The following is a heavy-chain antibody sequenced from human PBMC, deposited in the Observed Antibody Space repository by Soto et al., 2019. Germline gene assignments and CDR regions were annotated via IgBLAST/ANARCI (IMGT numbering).Heavy chain of an antibody. J-gene: IGHJ5*02. CDR1: GYTFTSYG. Sequence: ASVKVSCKASGYTFTSYGISWVRQAPGQGLEWMGWINAGNGNTKYSQNFQGRVTITMDTSASTVYMELSSLTSEDTAVYYCARNRATSSSPLWFDPWGQGTLVTVSS. CDR3: ARNRATSSSPLWFDP. V-gene: IGHV1-18*04. D-gene: IGHD6-13*01. CDR2: INAGNGNT.